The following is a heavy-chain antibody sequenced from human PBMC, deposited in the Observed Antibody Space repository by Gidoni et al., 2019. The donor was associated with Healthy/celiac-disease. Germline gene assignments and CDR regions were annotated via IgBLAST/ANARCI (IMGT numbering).Heavy chain of an antibody. Sequence: QVPLVQSGAEVKKPGSSVKVSCKASGCTFSSYAISWVRQAPGQGLEWMGGIIPIFGTANYAQKFQGRVTITADKSTSTAYMELSSLRSEDTAVYYCARTRRGLVGATLLDYWGQGTLVTVSS. CDR1: GCTFSSYA. CDR2: IIPIFGTA. J-gene: IGHJ4*02. D-gene: IGHD1-26*01. V-gene: IGHV1-69*06. CDR3: ARTRRGLVGATLLDY.